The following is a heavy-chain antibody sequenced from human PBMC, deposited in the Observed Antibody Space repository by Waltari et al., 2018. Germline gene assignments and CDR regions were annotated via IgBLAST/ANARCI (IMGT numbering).Heavy chain of an antibody. Sequence: QVQLQESGPGLVKPSETLSRTCAVSGYSISSGYYWGWIRQPPGKGLVWIGSIYHSGSTYYNPSLKRRVTISVDTSKNQFSLKLSSETAADTAVYYCARRVAAAGARLDPWGQGTLVTVSS. CDR1: GYSISSGYY. J-gene: IGHJ5*02. V-gene: IGHV4-38-2*01. CDR3: ARRVAAAGARLDP. CDR2: IYHSGST. D-gene: IGHD6-13*01.